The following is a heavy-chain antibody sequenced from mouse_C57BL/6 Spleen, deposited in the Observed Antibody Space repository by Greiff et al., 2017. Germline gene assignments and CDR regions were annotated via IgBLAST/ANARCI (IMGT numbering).Heavy chain of an antibody. D-gene: IGHD2-13*01. CDR1: GFNIKDYY. J-gene: IGHJ3*01. CDR2: IDPEDGDT. Sequence: VQLQQSGAELVRPGASVKLSCTASGFNIKDYYMHWVKQRPEQGLEWIGRIDPEDGDTEYAPKFQGKATMTADTSSTTAYLQLSILTSEDTAVYYGTTFPPGEGRFAYWGQGTLVTVSA. CDR3: TTFPPGEGRFAY. V-gene: IGHV14-1*01.